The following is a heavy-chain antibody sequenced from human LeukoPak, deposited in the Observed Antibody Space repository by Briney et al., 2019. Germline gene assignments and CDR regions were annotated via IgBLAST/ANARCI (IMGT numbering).Heavy chain of an antibody. CDR1: GGSFSGYY. CDR3: ALSFGVVMTFDY. CDR2: INHSGST. V-gene: IGHV4-34*01. Sequence: SETLSLTCAVYGGSFSGYYWSWIRQPPGKGLEWIGEINHSGSTNYNPSLKSRVTISVDTSKNQFSLKLSSVTAADTAVYYCALSFGVVMTFDYWGQGTLVTVSS. D-gene: IGHD3-3*01. J-gene: IGHJ4*02.